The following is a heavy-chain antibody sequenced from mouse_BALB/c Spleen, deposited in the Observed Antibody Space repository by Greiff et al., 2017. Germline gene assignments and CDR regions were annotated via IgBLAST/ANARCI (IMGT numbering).Heavy chain of an antibody. CDR1: GFSLTSYG. J-gene: IGHJ4*01. CDR3: AKKGAPYAMDY. CDR2: IWRGGST. Sequence: VQVVESGPSLVQPSQSLSITCTVSGFSLTSYGVHWVRQSPGKGLEWLGVIWRGGSTDYNAAFMSRLSITKDNSKSQVFFKMNSLQADDTAIYYCAKKGAPYAMDYWGQGTSVTVSS. V-gene: IGHV2-5-1*01. D-gene: IGHD3-1*01.